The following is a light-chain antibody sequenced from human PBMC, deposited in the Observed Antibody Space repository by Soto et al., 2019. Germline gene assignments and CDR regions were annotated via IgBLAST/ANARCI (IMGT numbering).Light chain of an antibody. Sequence: EIVMTQSPATLSVSPGERATLSCRASQSVSSNLAWYQQRPGQAPRLLIYGASTRATGIPARLSGSGSGTEFTLTIRSLQSEDFAVYYCQQHNNWPFTFGQGTKLEIK. CDR3: QQHNNWPFT. CDR2: GAS. CDR1: QSVSSN. J-gene: IGKJ2*01. V-gene: IGKV3-15*01.